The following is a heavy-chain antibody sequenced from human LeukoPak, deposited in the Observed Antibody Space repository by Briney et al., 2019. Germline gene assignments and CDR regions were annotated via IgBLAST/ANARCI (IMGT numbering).Heavy chain of an antibody. CDR1: GGTFSSYA. J-gene: IGHJ1*01. CDR3: ARGSRVISEVPIAAEYFQH. V-gene: IGHV1-69*06. CDR2: IIPIFGTA. Sequence: ASVKVSCKASGGTFSSYAISWVRQAPGQGLEWMGGIIPIFGTANYAQKFQGRVTITADTSTSTAYMELRSLRSDDTAVYYCARGSRVISEVPIAAEYFQHWGQGTLVTVSS. D-gene: IGHD2-21*01.